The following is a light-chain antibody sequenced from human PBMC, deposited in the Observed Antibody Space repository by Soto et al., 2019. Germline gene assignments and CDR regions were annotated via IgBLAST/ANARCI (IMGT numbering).Light chain of an antibody. CDR2: KAS. V-gene: IGKV1-5*03. Sequence: DIQITKTPSTLCGSVGDRVTMSCRASQTISSWLAWYQQKKGKPPKLLIYKASTLTSGVPSRFRGSGSGTEFTLTICSLQPDDFQTYYCQHYNSSSEAFGQGTKVDIK. CDR1: QTISSW. J-gene: IGKJ1*01. CDR3: QHYNSSSEA.